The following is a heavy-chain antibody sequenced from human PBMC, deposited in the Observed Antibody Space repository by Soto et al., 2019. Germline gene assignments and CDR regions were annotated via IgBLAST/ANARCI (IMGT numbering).Heavy chain of an antibody. Sequence: GGSLRVSWVAVGFPFSSYAMHWVRQAPGKGLEWISYINGASTTTFYADSVKGRFTVSRDNAKNSVYLQMSSLRHEDTAFYYCARDLSHWGQGMLVTVS. CDR3: ARDLSH. J-gene: IGHJ4*02. CDR2: INGASTTT. CDR1: GFPFSSYA. V-gene: IGHV3-48*02.